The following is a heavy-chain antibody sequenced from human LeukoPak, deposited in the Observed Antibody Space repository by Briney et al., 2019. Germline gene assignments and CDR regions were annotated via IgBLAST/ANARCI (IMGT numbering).Heavy chain of an antibody. J-gene: IGHJ3*02. CDR2: IYSGGST. Sequence: PGGSLRLSCAASGFTVSSNYMSWVRQAPGKGLEWVSVIYSGGSTYYADSVKGRFTISRDNSKNTLYLQMNSLRAEDTAVYYCARVEVGAGGAFDIWGQGTMVTVSS. CDR3: ARVEVGAGGAFDI. V-gene: IGHV3-66*01. CDR1: GFTVSSNY. D-gene: IGHD1-26*01.